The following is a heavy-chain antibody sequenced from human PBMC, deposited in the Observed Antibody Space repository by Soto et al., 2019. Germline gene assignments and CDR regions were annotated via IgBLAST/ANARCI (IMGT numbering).Heavy chain of an antibody. Sequence: QVQLVESGGGVVQPGRSLRLSCVASGFTFSSYGMHWVRQAPGKGLEWVAVISYDGSNKYYADSVKGRFTISRDNSKNTLYLQMNSLRAEDTAVYYCAKDVEGLYSYGMDVWGQGTTVTVSS. CDR2: ISYDGSNK. V-gene: IGHV3-30*18. CDR1: GFTFSSYG. CDR3: AKDVEGLYSYGMDV. J-gene: IGHJ6*02. D-gene: IGHD3-3*01.